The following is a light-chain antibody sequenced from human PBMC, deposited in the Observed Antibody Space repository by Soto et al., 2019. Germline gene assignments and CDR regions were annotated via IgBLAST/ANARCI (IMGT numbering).Light chain of an antibody. J-gene: IGLJ3*02. Sequence: QSALTQPASVSGSPGQSITISCTGTSSDVGAYYYVSWYQQHPGEAPKLMIYEVSNWPSGVSNRFSGSKSGNTASLTISGLQAEDEADYYCTSYTNSPNFGWVFGGGTKLTVL. V-gene: IGLV2-14*01. CDR1: SSDVGAYYY. CDR2: EVS. CDR3: TSYTNSPNFGWV.